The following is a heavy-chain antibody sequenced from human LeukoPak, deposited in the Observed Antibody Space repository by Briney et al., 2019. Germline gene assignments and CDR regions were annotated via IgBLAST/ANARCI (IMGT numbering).Heavy chain of an antibody. CDR1: GFTFSTFS. CDR2: ISSSSRTI. D-gene: IGHD1-26*01. J-gene: IGHJ4*02. V-gene: IGHV3-48*01. CDR3: AKDNGGSYHLDY. Sequence: PGGSLRLSCAASGFTFSTFSINWVRQAPGKGLEWVSYISSSSRTIYYADSVKGRFTISRDNAKNSLYLQMNSLRAEDTAVYYCAKDNGGSYHLDYWGQGTLVTVSS.